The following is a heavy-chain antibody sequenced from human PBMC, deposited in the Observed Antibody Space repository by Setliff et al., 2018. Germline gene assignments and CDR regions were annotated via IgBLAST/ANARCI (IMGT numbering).Heavy chain of an antibody. CDR3: ARVTMIVLSRRAFEI. V-gene: IGHV4-31*03. CDR1: GGSISSGGYY. D-gene: IGHD3-22*01. Sequence: SETLSLTCTVSGGSISSGGYYWSWIRQHPGKGLEWIGYIYYSGSTYYNPSLKSRVTVSVDTSKNQFSLKLSSVTAADTAVYYCARVTMIVLSRRAFEIWGQGTMVTVSS. J-gene: IGHJ3*02. CDR2: IYYSGST.